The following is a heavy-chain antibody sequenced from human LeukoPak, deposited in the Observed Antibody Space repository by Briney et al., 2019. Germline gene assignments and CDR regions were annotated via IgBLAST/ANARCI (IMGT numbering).Heavy chain of an antibody. D-gene: IGHD3-22*01. CDR3: ASSDSRGYYFFDY. CDR1: GYTFTAYY. Sequence: GASVSDSYKASGYTFTAYYMHWVRQAHGQGLEWRGWINPNSVGTNYAQKFQGRVTMTRDTSISTAYMELSRLRSDDTAVYYWASSDSRGYYFFDYWGQGALVTVSS. V-gene: IGHV1-2*02. CDR2: INPNSVGT. J-gene: IGHJ4*02.